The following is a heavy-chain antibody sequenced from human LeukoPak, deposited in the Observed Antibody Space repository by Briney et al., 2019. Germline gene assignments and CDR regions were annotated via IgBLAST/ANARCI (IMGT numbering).Heavy chain of an antibody. J-gene: IGHJ4*02. Sequence: PSETLSLTCTVSGYSISSGYYWGWIRQPPGKGLEWIGSIYHSGSTYYNPSLKSRVTISVDTSKNQFSLKLSSVTAADTAVYYCARASLSSGSYCDYWGQGTLVTVSS. D-gene: IGHD3-10*01. CDR3: ARASLSSGSYCDY. CDR2: IYHSGST. CDR1: GYSISSGYY. V-gene: IGHV4-38-2*02.